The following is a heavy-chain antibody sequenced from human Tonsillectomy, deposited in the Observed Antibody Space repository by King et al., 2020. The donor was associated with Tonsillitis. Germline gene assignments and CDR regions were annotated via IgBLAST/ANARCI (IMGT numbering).Heavy chain of an antibody. CDR3: ARDPQGTFMVDY. J-gene: IGHJ4*02. CDR2: ITSSGSAL. V-gene: IGHV3-11*01. Sequence: VQLVESGGGLVKPGGSLRLSCAASGFTFSDYYMSWIRQAPGKGLEWVSYITSSGSALYYADSVKGRFSISRDNAQNSLYFQMNSLRAEDTAVYYCARDPQGTFMVDYWGQGTLVTVSS. D-gene: IGHD3-3*02. CDR1: GFTFSDYY.